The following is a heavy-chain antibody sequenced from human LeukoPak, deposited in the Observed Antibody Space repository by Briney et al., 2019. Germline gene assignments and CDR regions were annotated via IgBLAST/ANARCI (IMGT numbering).Heavy chain of an antibody. V-gene: IGHV5-51*01. J-gene: IGHJ4*02. CDR2: IYPGDSDT. Sequence: GESLKISCKGAGYSFTSYWIAWVRQMPGKGLEWMRIIYPGDSDTSYSPSFQGQVTISADKSISTAYLQWSSLKASDTAMYYCARQGSYFDYWAQGTLVTVSS. CDR3: ARQGSYFDY. CDR1: GYSFTSYW.